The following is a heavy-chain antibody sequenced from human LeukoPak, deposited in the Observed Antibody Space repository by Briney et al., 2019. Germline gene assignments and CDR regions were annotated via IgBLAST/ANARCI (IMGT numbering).Heavy chain of an antibody. J-gene: IGHJ3*02. CDR2: ISSSGSTI. V-gene: IGHV3-48*03. CDR1: GFTFSSYE. Sequence: GGSLRLSCAASGFTFSSYEMNWVRQAPGKGLQWVSYISSSGSTIYYTDSVKGRFTISRDNAKNTLYLQMNSLRAEDTAVYYCASGNPHAFDIWGQGTMVTVSS. CDR3: ASGNPHAFDI.